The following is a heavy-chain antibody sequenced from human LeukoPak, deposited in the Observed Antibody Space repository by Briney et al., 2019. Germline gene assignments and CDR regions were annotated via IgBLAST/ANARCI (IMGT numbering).Heavy chain of an antibody. CDR2: VDHTGST. CDR3: ARGRVSSSTWYSTYYYYFYMDV. CDR1: DDSITMYY. V-gene: IGHV4-59*01. Sequence: PSETLSLTCSVSDDSITMYYWTWVRQPPGKGLEWVGYVDHTGSTNFNPSLNGRVSISRDTSKNLFSLRLRSVTAADTAVYFCARGRVSSSTWYSTYYYYFYMDVWGKGTTVTVSS. J-gene: IGHJ6*03. D-gene: IGHD4-11*01.